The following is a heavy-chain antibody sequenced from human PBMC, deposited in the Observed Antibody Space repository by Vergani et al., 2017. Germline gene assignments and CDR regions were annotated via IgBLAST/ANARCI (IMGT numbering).Heavy chain of an antibody. Sequence: EVQLVESGGGLVQPGRSLRLSCAASGFTFDDYAMHWVRQAPGKGLEWVSGISWNSGSIGYADSVKGRFTISRDNAKNSLYLQMNSLRAEDTALYYWAKDMGIVVVTANAFDIWGQGTMVTVSS. CDR2: ISWNSGSI. CDR1: GFTFDDYA. J-gene: IGHJ3*02. CDR3: AKDMGIVVVTANAFDI. D-gene: IGHD2-21*02. V-gene: IGHV3-9*01.